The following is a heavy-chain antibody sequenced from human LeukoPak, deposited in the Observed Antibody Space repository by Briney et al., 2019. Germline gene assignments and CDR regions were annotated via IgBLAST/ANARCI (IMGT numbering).Heavy chain of an antibody. CDR2: IHSADSNT. Sequence: GESLKISCKDSGYSFTNYWIGWVRQMPGKGLEWMGIIHSADSNTKYSPSFQGQVTISADKSISTAYLQWSSLKASDTAMYYCARVYSSSSPVAYWGQGTLVTVSS. V-gene: IGHV5-51*01. CDR1: GYSFTNYW. J-gene: IGHJ4*02. D-gene: IGHD6-6*01. CDR3: ARVYSSSSPVAY.